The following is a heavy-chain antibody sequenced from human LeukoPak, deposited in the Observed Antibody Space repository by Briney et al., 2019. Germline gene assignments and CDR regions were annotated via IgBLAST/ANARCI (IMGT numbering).Heavy chain of an antibody. D-gene: IGHD2-2*01. Sequence: PGGSLSLSCAASGFPFSSYSMIWVRQAPGKVLEWVSSISSSSSYIYYVDSVKGRFTISRDNAKQSLYLQMNSLRAEDTAVYYCASSTSWLGWWYFDYWGQGTLVTVSS. J-gene: IGHJ4*02. CDR2: ISSSSSYI. V-gene: IGHV3-21*01. CDR3: ASSTSWLGWWYFDY. CDR1: GFPFSSYS.